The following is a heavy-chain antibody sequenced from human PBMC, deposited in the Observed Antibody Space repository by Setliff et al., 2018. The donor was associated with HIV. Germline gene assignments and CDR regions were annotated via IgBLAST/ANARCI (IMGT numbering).Heavy chain of an antibody. V-gene: IGHV4-59*01. Sequence: SETLSLTCTVSGGSISSYYWSWIPQPPGKGLEWIGYIYYSGSTKYNPSLKSRVTISVDTSKNQFSLKLSSVTAADTAVYYCARACRSGYDYFHYFDYWGQGTLVTVSS. D-gene: IGHD5-12*01. J-gene: IGHJ4*02. CDR1: GGSISSYY. CDR3: ARACRSGYDYFHYFDY. CDR2: IYYSGST.